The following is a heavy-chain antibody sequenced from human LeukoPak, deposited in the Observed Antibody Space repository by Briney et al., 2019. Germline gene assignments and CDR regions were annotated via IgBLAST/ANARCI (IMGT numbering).Heavy chain of an antibody. J-gene: IGHJ6*02. Sequence: GGSLRLSCAASGSTVSSNYMSWVRQAPGKGLEWVSVIYSGGSTYYADSVKGRFTISRDNSKNTLYLQMNSLRAEDTAVYYCARDRCSGGSCHPHYGMDVWGQGTTVTVSS. D-gene: IGHD2-15*01. CDR2: IYSGGST. CDR1: GSTVSSNY. CDR3: ARDRCSGGSCHPHYGMDV. V-gene: IGHV3-66*01.